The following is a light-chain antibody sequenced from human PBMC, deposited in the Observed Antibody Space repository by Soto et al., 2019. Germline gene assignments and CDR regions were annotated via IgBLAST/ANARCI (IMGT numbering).Light chain of an antibody. CDR2: GAS. V-gene: IGKV3-20*01. CDR1: QGVSSNS. Sequence: ETVLTQSPGTLSLSPGEGATLSCRASQGVSSNSLAWYQQKPGQAPRLLIYGASTRATGVPDRFSGSGSGTDLTLTISRLEPEDFAVYYCHQYGSSRRSFGQGTKVDIK. J-gene: IGKJ1*01. CDR3: HQYGSSRRS.